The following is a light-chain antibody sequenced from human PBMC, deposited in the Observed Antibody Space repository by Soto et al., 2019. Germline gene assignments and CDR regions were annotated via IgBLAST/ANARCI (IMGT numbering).Light chain of an antibody. CDR3: QQYNTYWT. Sequence: DIQMTQSPSTLSASVGDRVTITCRASRSISTWLAWYQQKPVKAPKLLLYDASSLESGVPSRFSGSVSGTEFTLTISSLQPDDFATYYCQQYNTYWTFGQGTKVEIK. J-gene: IGKJ1*01. CDR1: RSISTW. V-gene: IGKV1-5*01. CDR2: DAS.